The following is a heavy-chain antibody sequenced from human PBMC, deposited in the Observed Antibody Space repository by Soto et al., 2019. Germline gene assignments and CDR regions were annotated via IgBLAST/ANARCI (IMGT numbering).Heavy chain of an antibody. D-gene: IGHD1-26*01. CDR1: GYSFTSYW. CDR2: IYPGDSDT. Sequence: PGESLKISCKGSGYSFTSYWIGWVRQMPGKGLEWMGIIYPGDSDTRYSPSFQGQVTISADKSISTAYLQWSSLKASDTAMYYCARLRYSGSYYPPHWLDPWGQGTMVTVYS. J-gene: IGHJ5*02. V-gene: IGHV5-51*01. CDR3: ARLRYSGSYYPPHWLDP.